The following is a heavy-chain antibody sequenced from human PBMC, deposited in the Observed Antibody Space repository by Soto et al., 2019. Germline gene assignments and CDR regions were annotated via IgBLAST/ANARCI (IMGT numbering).Heavy chain of an antibody. V-gene: IGHV4-34*01. CDR1: GGSFSGYY. Sequence: PSETLSLTCAVYGGSFSGYYWSWIRQPPGKGLEWIGEINHSGSTNYNPSLKSRVTISVDTSKNQFSLKLSSVTAADTAVYYCARDAPRYCSGGSCYSGADYWGQGTLVTVSS. CDR3: ARDAPRYCSGGSCYSGADY. CDR2: INHSGST. J-gene: IGHJ4*02. D-gene: IGHD2-15*01.